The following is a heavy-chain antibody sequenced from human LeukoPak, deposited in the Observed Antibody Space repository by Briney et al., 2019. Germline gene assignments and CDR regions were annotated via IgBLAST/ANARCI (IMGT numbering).Heavy chain of an antibody. V-gene: IGHV3-30*02. CDR1: GFTFSSYG. CDR3: AKDLHNYDTSSNSRGPDY. J-gene: IGHJ4*02. Sequence: PGGSLRLSCVASGFTFSSYGMHWVRQAPGKGLEWVAFIRNDGSNEYYADSVKGRFTISRDNSKNTLYLQMNTLRAEDTAMYYCAKDLHNYDTSSNSRGPDYWGQGTLVTVSS. D-gene: IGHD4-23*01. CDR2: IRNDGSNE.